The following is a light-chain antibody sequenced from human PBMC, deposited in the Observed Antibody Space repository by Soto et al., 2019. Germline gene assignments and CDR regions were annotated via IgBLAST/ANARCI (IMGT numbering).Light chain of an antibody. J-gene: IGLJ2*01. CDR2: DVN. V-gene: IGLV2-14*03. CDR1: SSDVGDSNY. CDR3: GSYTNSITLV. Sequence: QSALTQPASVSGSPGQSITISCTGTSSDVGDSNYVSWYQHDPGKVPKLLIYDVNMRPPGISNRFSGSKSGNTASLTISGIQAEDEGYYYCGSYTNSITLVFGGGTKLTVL.